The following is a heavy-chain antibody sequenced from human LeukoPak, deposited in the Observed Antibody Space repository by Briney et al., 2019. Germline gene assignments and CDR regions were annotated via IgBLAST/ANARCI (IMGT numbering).Heavy chain of an antibody. CDR1: GFTFSSYA. CDR3: TRGWLQFPLNFDY. D-gene: IGHD5-24*01. V-gene: IGHV3-23*01. Sequence: GGSLRLSCAASGFTFSSYAMSWVRQAPGKGLEWVSAISGSGDSTYYGDSVKGRFTISRDNSKNTLYLQMNSLRAEDTAVYYCTRGWLQFPLNFDYWGQGTLVTVSS. J-gene: IGHJ4*02. CDR2: ISGSGDST.